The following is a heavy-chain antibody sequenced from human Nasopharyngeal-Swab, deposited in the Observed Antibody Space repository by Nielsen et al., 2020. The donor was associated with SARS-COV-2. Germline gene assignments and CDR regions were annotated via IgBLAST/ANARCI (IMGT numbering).Heavy chain of an antibody. CDR2: TYFRSKWLN. V-gene: IGHV6-1*01. Sequence: SQTLSLTCAISGDSVSSNSAAWTWIRQSPSRGLEWLGRTYFRSKWLNDYAVSVKSRITINQDTSRNQFSLQLNSVTPEDTAIYYCARGSGTHSDYFDYWGQGTLVSVSS. D-gene: IGHD1-26*01. CDR1: GDSVSSNSAA. J-gene: IGHJ4*02. CDR3: ARGSGTHSDYFDY.